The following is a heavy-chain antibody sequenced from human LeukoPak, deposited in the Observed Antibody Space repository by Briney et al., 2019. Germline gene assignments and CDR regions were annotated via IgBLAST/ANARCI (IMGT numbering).Heavy chain of an antibody. CDR3: VGGPARIRY. D-gene: IGHD3-16*01. J-gene: IGHJ4*02. V-gene: IGHV3-15*01. CDR2: IKTKTDGDRT. Sequence: KSGGSLRLSGVVSGFTFSNAWMSWIRQAPGKGLEWVGRIKTKTDGDRTDYAAPVEGRFTISRDDSKNTLSLQMNSLKTEDTAVYYCVGGPARIRYGGQGTLVTVSS. CDR1: GFTFSNAW.